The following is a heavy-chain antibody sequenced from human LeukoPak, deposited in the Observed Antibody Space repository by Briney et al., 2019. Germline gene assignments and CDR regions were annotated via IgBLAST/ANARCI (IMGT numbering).Heavy chain of an antibody. V-gene: IGHV1-69*13. J-gene: IGHJ4*02. CDR2: IIPIFGTA. Sequence: SVKVSCKASGGTFSSYAISWVRQAPGQGLEWMGGIIPIFGTANYAQKFQGRVTITADESTSTAYMELSSLRAEDTAVYYCARDPSFLVEQGFDYWGQGTLVTVSS. CDR1: GGTFSSYA. D-gene: IGHD1/OR15-1a*01. CDR3: ARDPSFLVEQGFDY.